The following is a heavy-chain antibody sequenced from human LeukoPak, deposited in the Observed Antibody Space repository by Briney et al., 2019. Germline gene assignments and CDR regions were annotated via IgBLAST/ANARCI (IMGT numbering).Heavy chain of an antibody. CDR1: GGSISSGDYY. Sequence: PSQTLSLTCTVSGGSISSGDYYWSWIRQPPGKGLEWIGYIYYSGSTYYNPSLKSRVTISVDTSKNQFSLKLSSVTAAETAVYYCARVNGDYSRRDFNFDYWGQGTLVTVSS. CDR2: IYYSGST. V-gene: IGHV4-30-4*01. D-gene: IGHD4-17*01. J-gene: IGHJ4*02. CDR3: ARVNGDYSRRDFNFDY.